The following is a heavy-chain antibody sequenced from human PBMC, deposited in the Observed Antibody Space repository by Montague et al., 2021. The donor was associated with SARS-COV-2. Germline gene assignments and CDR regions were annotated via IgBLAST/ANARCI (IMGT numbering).Heavy chain of an antibody. CDR2: IYSGGTT. D-gene: IGHD2-2*01. CDR1: GFTVSSNH. CDR3: ARALSFSNWFDP. J-gene: IGHJ5*02. Sequence: SLRLSCAASGFTVSSNHMSWVRQAPGKGLELVSAIYSGGTTYYADSVKGRFTISRDNSKNTLYLQMNSLRAEDTAVYYCARALSFSNWFDPWGQGTLVTVSS. V-gene: IGHV3-66*01.